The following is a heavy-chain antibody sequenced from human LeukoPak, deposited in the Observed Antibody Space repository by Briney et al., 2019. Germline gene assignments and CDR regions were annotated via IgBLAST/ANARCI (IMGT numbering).Heavy chain of an antibody. V-gene: IGHV3-21*05. D-gene: IGHD1-20*01. CDR2: IGLASGFV. CDR1: GFTFSDYS. J-gene: IGHJ4*02. Sequence: PGGSLRLSCAASGFTFSDYSMNGVRRAPGRGLEWISYIGLASGFVSYADSVKGRFSISSGTARTSVYLQMSSLRAEDTAVYYCAREHNWAFDSSGRGTLVTVSS. CDR3: AREHNWAFDS.